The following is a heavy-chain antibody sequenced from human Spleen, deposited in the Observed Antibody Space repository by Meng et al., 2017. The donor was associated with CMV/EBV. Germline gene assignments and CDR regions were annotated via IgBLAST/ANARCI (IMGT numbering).Heavy chain of an antibody. V-gene: IGHV3-15*01. D-gene: IGHD2-21*01. CDR2: IKSKTDGGTT. CDR3: AKVPVAYCGGDCYKNYFDY. Sequence: GGSLRLSCAASGFTFSNAWMSWVRQAPGKGLEWVGRIKSKTDGGTTDYAAPVKGRFTISRDNSKNTLYLQMNSLRAEDTAVYYCAKVPVAYCGGDCYKNYFDYWGQGTLVTVSS. CDR1: GFTFSNAW. J-gene: IGHJ4*02.